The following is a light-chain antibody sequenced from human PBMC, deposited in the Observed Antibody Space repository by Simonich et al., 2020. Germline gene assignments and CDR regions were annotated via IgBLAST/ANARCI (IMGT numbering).Light chain of an antibody. J-gene: IGLJ3*02. CDR2: KDS. Sequence: SYELTPPSSLSVSPGQTTRITCSGDVLAKKYAQWFQQKQGQAPVLVIYKDSERPSGIPERFSGSSSGITVTVTISGAQVEDEADYYCYSAADNNWVFGGGTKLTVL. CDR3: YSAADNNWV. CDR1: VLAKKY. V-gene: IGLV3-27*01.